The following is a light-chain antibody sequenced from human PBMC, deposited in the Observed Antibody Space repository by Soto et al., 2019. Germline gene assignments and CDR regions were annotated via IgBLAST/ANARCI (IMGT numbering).Light chain of an antibody. J-gene: IGKJ1*01. CDR2: KAS. CDR1: QSISSW. Sequence: DIQMTQSPSTLSASVGDRVTITCRASQSISSWLAWYQQKPGKAPKLLIYKASSLESGVPSRFSGSGSGTEFTLTISSLQPDDFAPYCCQQYYSYSTWAFGQATKVEIK. V-gene: IGKV1-5*03. CDR3: QQYYSYSTWA.